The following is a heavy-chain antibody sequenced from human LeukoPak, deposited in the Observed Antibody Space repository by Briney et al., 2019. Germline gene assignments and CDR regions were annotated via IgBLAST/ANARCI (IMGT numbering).Heavy chain of an antibody. Sequence: GGSLRLSCAASGFTFDDYAMHWVRQAPGKGLEWVSLISGDGGSTHYADSVKGRFTISRDNSKNSLYLQMNSLRTEDTALYYCAKDKLRVGESIFDYWGQGTLVTVSS. CDR2: ISGDGGST. J-gene: IGHJ4*02. V-gene: IGHV3-43*02. CDR3: AKDKLRVGESIFDY. D-gene: IGHD3-16*01. CDR1: GFTFDDYA.